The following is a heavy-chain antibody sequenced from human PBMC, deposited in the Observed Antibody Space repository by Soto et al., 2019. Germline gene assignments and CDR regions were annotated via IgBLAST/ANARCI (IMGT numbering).Heavy chain of an antibody. CDR3: ADVGRTTTAV. V-gene: IGHV3-72*01. J-gene: IGHJ6*02. CDR2: VRTKAYSYST. CDR1: GFTFSDHF. Sequence: GGSLRLSCSASGFTFSDHFMDWVRQAPGKGLEWVGQVRTKAYSYSTDYAASVKGRFTISRDDSQNSLYLQMNSLKTEDTDVYYCADVGRTTTAVWGQGTTVTVSS. D-gene: IGHD1-26*01.